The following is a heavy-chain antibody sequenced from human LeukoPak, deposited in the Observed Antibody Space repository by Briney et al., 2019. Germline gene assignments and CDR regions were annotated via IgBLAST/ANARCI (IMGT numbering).Heavy chain of an antibody. V-gene: IGHV1-69*13. CDR2: IIPIFGTA. CDR1: GCTFSSYA. J-gene: IGHJ1*01. D-gene: IGHD2-2*02. CDR3: ARSPDRVVPAAIRYFQH. Sequence: SVKVSCKASGCTFSSYAISWVRQAPGQGLEWMGGIIPIFGTANYAQKFQGRVTITADESTSTAYMELSSLRSEDTAVYYCARSPDRVVPAAIRYFQHWGQGTLVTASS.